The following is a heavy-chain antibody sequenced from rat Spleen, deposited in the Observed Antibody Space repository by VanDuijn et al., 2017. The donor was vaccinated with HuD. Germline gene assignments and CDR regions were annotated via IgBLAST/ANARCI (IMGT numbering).Heavy chain of an antibody. CDR2: ISYDGGNT. V-gene: IGHV5-29*01. J-gene: IGHJ3*01. Sequence: EVQLVESGGGLVQPGRSLKLSCAASGFTFSDYGMAWVRQAPTKGLEWVAYISYDGGNTYYRDSVKGRFTISRDNTKSPLYLQMDSLRSEDTATYYCATLCILRIITTFAYWGQGTLVTVSS. CDR1: GFTFSDYG. CDR3: ATLCILRIITTFAY. D-gene: IGHD1-6*01.